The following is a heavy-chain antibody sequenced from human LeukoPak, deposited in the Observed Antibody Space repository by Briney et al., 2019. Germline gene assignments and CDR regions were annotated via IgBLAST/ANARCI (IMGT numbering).Heavy chain of an antibody. V-gene: IGHV3-21*01. J-gene: IGHJ4*02. D-gene: IGHD2-2*01. CDR2: ISSSSSYI. CDR1: GFTFSSYS. CDR3: ARDKVAAAPGDY. Sequence: GGSLRLSCAASGFTFSSYSMNWVRQAPGKGLEWVSSISSSSSYIYYADSVKGRFTISRDNAKNSLYLQMNSLRAEDTAVYYCARDKVAAAPGDYWGQGTLVTVSS.